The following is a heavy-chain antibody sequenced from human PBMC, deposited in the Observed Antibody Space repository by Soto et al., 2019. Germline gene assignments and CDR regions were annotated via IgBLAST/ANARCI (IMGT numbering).Heavy chain of an antibody. Sequence: GGSLRVSCAASGFAFSTSSMSWVRQAPGKGLEWVSYISISGSLIYYADSVRGRFTISRDNAKNSLFLEMNSLRAEDTAVYYCVRESMRAAGGPSRGQGTVLTVSS. J-gene: IGHJ4*02. CDR1: GFAFSTSS. V-gene: IGHV3-48*01. CDR2: ISISGSLI. CDR3: VRESMRAAGGPS. D-gene: IGHD2-15*01.